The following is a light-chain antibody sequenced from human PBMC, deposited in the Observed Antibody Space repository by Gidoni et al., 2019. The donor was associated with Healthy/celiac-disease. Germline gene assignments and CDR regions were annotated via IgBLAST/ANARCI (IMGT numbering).Light chain of an antibody. Sequence: YELAQPPSVSVSPGQTASIACSGDKLGDKYVCWYQQKPSQSPVLVIYHDNQRPSGIPERFSGSNSGNTATLTISETQAMDEADYYCQAWDSSTYVVFGGGTKVTVL. CDR3: QAWDSSTYVV. V-gene: IGLV3-1*01. CDR2: HDN. J-gene: IGLJ2*01. CDR1: KLGDKY.